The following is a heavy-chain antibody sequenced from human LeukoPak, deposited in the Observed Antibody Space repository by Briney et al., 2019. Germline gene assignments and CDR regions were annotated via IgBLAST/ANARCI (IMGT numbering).Heavy chain of an antibody. CDR3: ARLGRYADY. Sequence: GGSLRLSCAASGFXFTNYAITWVRQVPGKGLEWVSHISGSGGSSYHVDTLKGRFTISRDNSKNTLQLQMNILRAEDTAVYYCARLGRYADYWGQGTLVTVSS. V-gene: IGHV3-23*01. CDR1: GFXFTNYA. J-gene: IGHJ4*02. CDR2: ISGSGGSS. D-gene: IGHD3-16*01.